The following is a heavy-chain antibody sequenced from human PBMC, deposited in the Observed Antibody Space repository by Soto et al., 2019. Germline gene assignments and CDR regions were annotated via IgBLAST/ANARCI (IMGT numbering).Heavy chain of an antibody. Sequence: AGGSLRLSCTASGFTFFTYAMTWVRQAPGKGLEWVSSITDTGVSTYYADSVKGRFIISRDNSKNTLYLQMNSLRTDDSAVYYCAKDTPVVMFLFDSWGRGTLVTVSS. CDR3: AKDTPVVMFLFDS. J-gene: IGHJ4*02. CDR2: ITDTGVST. V-gene: IGHV3-23*01. CDR1: GFTFFTYA. D-gene: IGHD2-15*01.